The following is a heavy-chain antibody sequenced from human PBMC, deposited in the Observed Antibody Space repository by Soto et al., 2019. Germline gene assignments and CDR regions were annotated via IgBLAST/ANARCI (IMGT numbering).Heavy chain of an antibody. CDR2: ISAYNGNT. J-gene: IGHJ4*02. D-gene: IGHD4-17*01. V-gene: IGHV1-18*01. Sequence: QVQLVQSGAEVKKPGASVKVSCKASGYTFTSYGISWVRQAPGQGLEWMGWISAYNGNTNYAQKLQGRVTMTTDTSTSTAAMELRRRRCDDTAVYYCSRGDIGTTVTPGWGQGTLVTVSS. CDR3: SRGDIGTTVTPG. CDR1: GYTFTSYG.